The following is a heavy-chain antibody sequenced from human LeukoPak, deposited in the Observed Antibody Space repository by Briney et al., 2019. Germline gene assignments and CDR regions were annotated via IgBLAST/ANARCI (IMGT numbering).Heavy chain of an antibody. V-gene: IGHV3-21*01. CDR1: GFTFSDAW. CDR2: ISSSSSHM. D-gene: IGHD1-26*01. Sequence: GGSLRLSCAASGFTFSDAWMSWVRQAPGKGLEWVSSISSSSSHMYYADSVKGRFTISRDNAENSLHLQMNSLRAEDTAIYYCARNVGLDSWGQGTLVTVSS. J-gene: IGHJ5*01. CDR3: ARNVGLDS.